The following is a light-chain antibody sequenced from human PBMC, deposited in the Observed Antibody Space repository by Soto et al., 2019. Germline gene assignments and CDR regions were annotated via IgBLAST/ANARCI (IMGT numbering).Light chain of an antibody. V-gene: IGKV1-39*01. CDR1: QSISTY. CDR3: QQSFSQPWT. Sequence: DIQMTQSPSSLSASVGDRVTITCRASQSISTYVNWYQQKPGKAPNLLIFGASRLQSGVPSRFSGSRSWTDFTLTISSLRPEDFATSFCQQSFSQPWTFGQGTKVEIK. CDR2: GAS. J-gene: IGKJ1*01.